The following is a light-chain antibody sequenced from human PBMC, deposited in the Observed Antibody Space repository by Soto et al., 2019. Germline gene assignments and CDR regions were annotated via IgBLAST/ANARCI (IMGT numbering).Light chain of an antibody. CDR1: SSDVGGYNY. CDR2: EVN. CDR3: SSFTSSSTQV. J-gene: IGLJ3*02. Sequence: QSVLAQPASVSGSLGQSITISCTGTSSDVGGYNYVSWYQQHPGKAPKLMIYEVNNRPSGVSNRFSGSKSGYTASQTISGLQADDEADYYCSSFTSSSTQVLGGGTKLTVL. V-gene: IGLV2-14*01.